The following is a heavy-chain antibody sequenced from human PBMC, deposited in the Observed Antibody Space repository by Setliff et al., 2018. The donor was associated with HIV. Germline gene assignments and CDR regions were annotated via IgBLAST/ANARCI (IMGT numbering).Heavy chain of an antibody. CDR3: ARGFDYAQRPPLYYFDY. D-gene: IGHD2-2*01. Sequence: SETLSLTCTVSGGFISTGGYSWSWIRQPPGKGLEWIGYIYHSGNTYYNPSLKSRLTISVDTSKNQFSLNLSSVTAADTAVYYCARGFDYAQRPPLYYFDYWGQGTLVTVSS. V-gene: IGHV4-30-2*05. J-gene: IGHJ4*02. CDR2: IYHSGNT. CDR1: GGFISTGGYS.